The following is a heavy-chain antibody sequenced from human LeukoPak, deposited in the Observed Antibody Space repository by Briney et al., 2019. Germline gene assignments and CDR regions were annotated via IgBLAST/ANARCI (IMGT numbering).Heavy chain of an antibody. Sequence: GGSLRLFCTASGFTFGGYAMTWVRQAPGKGLEWVGFIASETYGGTSDYAASVKGRFTISRDGSKSIAYLQMNSLKTEDTVVYYCTRDQTPYFWGERTLVTVSS. J-gene: IGHJ4*02. CDR3: TRDQTPYF. V-gene: IGHV3-49*04. CDR1: GFTFGGYA. CDR2: IASETYGGTS.